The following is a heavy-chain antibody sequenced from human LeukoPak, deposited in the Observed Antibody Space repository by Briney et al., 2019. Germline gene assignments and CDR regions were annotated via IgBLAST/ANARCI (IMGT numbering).Heavy chain of an antibody. Sequence: PGGSLRLSCAASGFTFSSYAMHWVRQAPGKGLEWVAVISYDGSNKYYADSVKGRFTISRDNSKNTLYLQMNSLRAEDTAVYYCARAESLFDYWGQGTLVTVSS. CDR2: ISYDGSNK. CDR1: GFTFSSYA. V-gene: IGHV3-30-3*01. CDR3: ARAESLFDY. J-gene: IGHJ4*02.